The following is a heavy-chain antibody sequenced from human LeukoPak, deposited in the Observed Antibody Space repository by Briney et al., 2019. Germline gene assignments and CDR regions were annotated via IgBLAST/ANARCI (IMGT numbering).Heavy chain of an antibody. Sequence: ASVKVSCKASGYTFTSYGISWVRQAPGQGLEWMGWISAYNGNTNYAQKLQGRVTMTTDTSTSTAYMELRSLRSDDTAVYYCARDSGYSSSWYVTSTAQYIDYWGQGTLVTVSS. D-gene: IGHD6-13*01. CDR1: GYTFTSYG. J-gene: IGHJ4*02. V-gene: IGHV1-18*01. CDR2: ISAYNGNT. CDR3: ARDSGYSSSWYVTSTAQYIDY.